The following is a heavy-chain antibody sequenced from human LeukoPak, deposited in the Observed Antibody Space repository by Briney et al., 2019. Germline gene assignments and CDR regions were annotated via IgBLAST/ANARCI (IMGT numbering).Heavy chain of an antibody. J-gene: IGHJ3*02. CDR2: MWYDGSNI. Sequence: GGSLRLSCAASGFTFSTYGMHWVRHSPGKGLEWLALMWYDGSNIFYADSVEGRLTISRDNSKNTLYLQMNSLRAEDTAVYYCAKDTGVWFGDLLYAFDIWGQGTMVTVSS. D-gene: IGHD3-10*01. V-gene: IGHV3-30*02. CDR1: GFTFSTYG. CDR3: AKDTGVWFGDLLYAFDI.